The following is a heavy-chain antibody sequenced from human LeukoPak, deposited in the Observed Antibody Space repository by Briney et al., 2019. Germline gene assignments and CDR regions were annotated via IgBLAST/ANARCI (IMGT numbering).Heavy chain of an antibody. J-gene: IGHJ4*02. CDR3: ARGQSSRSGKQDS. Sequence: PGGSLRLSCTASEFIFSNFALHWVRQAPGKGLEWVAVISSNGNKIYYADSVRGRFTIFRDTSNKTVSLHMSDMRVEDTALYYGARGQSSRSGKQDSWGRGTLVTVSS. CDR2: ISSNGNKI. V-gene: IGHV3-30*15. D-gene: IGHD6-6*01. CDR1: EFIFSNFA.